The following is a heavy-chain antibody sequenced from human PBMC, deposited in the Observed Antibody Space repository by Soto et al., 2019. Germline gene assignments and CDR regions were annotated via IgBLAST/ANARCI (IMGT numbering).Heavy chain of an antibody. CDR2: IYYSGST. CDR3: ASANAGAFNI. Sequence: SETKSHTCTVSDGSVTSGTYYLSWIRQPPGKGLEYIGYIYYSGSTNYNPSLNSRVTISVDTPKNQFSLKLSSATAADTALYYCASANAGAFNIWGQGTMVT. CDR1: DGSVTSGTYY. J-gene: IGHJ3*02. V-gene: IGHV4-61*01.